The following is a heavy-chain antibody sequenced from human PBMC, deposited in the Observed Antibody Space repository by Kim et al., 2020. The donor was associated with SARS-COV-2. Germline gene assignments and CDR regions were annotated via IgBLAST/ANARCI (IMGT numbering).Heavy chain of an antibody. V-gene: IGHV4-39*01. Sequence: SETLSLTCAVSGASIDSSDSYWGWIRQPPGKGLEWIGSLSNSGTTYYNPSLKSRVTTSTDTARNQFSLKMTSATAADTALYYCAKQTLRSLWFGCLGDF. J-gene: IGHJ4*01. CDR3: AKQTLRSLWFGCLGDF. D-gene: IGHD3-10*01. CDR2: LSNSGTT. CDR1: GASIDSSDSY.